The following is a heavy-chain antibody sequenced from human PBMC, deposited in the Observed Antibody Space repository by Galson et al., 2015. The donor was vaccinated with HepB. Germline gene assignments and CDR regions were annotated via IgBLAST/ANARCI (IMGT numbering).Heavy chain of an antibody. CDR3: ARGWDTMITFGGVIVMGFDP. J-gene: IGHJ5*02. V-gene: IGHV1-46*01. Sequence: SVKVSCKASGYTFTNYYMHWVRQAPGQGLEWMGIINPSSGSTTYAQKFQGRVTMTRDTSTSTVYMELSSLRSEDTAVYYCARGWDTMITFGGVIVMGFDPWGQGTLVTVSS. D-gene: IGHD3-16*02. CDR2: INPSSGST. CDR1: GYTFTNYY.